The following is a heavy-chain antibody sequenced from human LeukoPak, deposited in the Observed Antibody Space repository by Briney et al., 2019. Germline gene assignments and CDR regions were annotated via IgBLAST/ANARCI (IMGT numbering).Heavy chain of an antibody. J-gene: IGHJ3*02. CDR2: INHSGST. CDR3: ARVVQGFDDFEI. D-gene: IGHD2-2*01. V-gene: IGHV4-34*01. Sequence: PSETLSLTCAVYGGSFSDYYWSWIRQSPGKGLEWIGEINHSGSTNYNPSLKNRVTISVDTSKNQFSLKLSSVTAADTAVYYCARVVQGFDDFEIWGQGTMVTVSS. CDR1: GGSFSDYY.